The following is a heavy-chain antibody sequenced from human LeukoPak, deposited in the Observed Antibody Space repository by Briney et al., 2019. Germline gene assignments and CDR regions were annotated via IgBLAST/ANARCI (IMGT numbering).Heavy chain of an antibody. CDR2: IIPVLNIT. CDR3: ARDQGLTAPPPYGLDV. V-gene: IGHV1-69*04. D-gene: IGHD5-18*01. CDR1: GGTFSSSA. J-gene: IGHJ6*02. Sequence: SVKVSCKTSGGTFSSSAITWVRQAPGQELEWMGRIIPVLNITTYAQKFQGSVTITADTSTSTVYMELSSLRSEETAVYYCARDQGLTAPPPYGLDVWGQGTTVIVSS.